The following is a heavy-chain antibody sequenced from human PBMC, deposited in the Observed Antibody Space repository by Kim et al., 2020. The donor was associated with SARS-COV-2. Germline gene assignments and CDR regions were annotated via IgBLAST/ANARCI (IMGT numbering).Heavy chain of an antibody. CDR1: GDSVSSNSAV. D-gene: IGHD5-12*01. J-gene: IGHJ6*02. CDR2: TYYRSKWHY. V-gene: IGHV6-1*01. Sequence: SQTLSLTCAISGDSVSSNSAVWNWIRQSPSRGLEWLGRTYYRSKWHYDYAVSVQSRITINPDTSKNQFSLQLNSVTPEDTALYYCARSSGYDFNYNYYGLDVWGQGTTVTVSS. CDR3: ARSSGYDFNYNYYGLDV.